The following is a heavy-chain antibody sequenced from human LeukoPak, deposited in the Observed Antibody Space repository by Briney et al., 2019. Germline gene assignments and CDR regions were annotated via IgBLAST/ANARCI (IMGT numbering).Heavy chain of an antibody. V-gene: IGHV6-1*01. CDR1: GDSVSSNSAA. CDR3: ATTVETGDAFDI. J-gene: IGHJ3*02. CDR2: TYYRSKWYN. Sequence: LQTLSLTCAISGDSVSSNSAAWSWIRLSPSRGLEWLGRTYYRSKWYNDYAVFVRSRITINPDTSKNLFSLQLNSVTPEDTAVYYCATTVETGDAFDIWGPGTMVTVSS. D-gene: IGHD1-1*01.